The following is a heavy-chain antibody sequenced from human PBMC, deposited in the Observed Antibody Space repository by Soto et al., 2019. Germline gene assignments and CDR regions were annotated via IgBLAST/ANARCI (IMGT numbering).Heavy chain of an antibody. V-gene: IGHV3-30*18. J-gene: IGHJ4*02. Sequence: GGSLRLSCAASGFAFSTSGMHWVRQAPGKGLEWVAVISYDASNEDCADSVKGRFTISRDNSKNTLYLQMNSLRAEDTAVYYCAKARRTRTTDYFDYWGQGTLVTVSS. D-gene: IGHD1-7*01. CDR3: AKARRTRTTDYFDY. CDR2: ISYDASNE. CDR1: GFAFSTSG.